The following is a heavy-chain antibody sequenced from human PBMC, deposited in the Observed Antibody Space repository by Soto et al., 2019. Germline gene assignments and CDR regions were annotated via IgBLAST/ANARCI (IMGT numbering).Heavy chain of an antibody. CDR3: AKDMVNANSVWDPFDI. CDR2: IGSVGGDT. V-gene: IGHV3-23*01. CDR1: GFTVRNFA. Sequence: HHGGSLRLSCAASGFTVRNFAMTWVRQAPGKRLEWVSTIGSVGGDTYYADSVKGRFTISRDDSKNTLSLQMNSLRAEDTAIYFCAKDMVNANSVWDPFDIWGQGTMVTVS. J-gene: IGHJ3*02. D-gene: IGHD2-8*01.